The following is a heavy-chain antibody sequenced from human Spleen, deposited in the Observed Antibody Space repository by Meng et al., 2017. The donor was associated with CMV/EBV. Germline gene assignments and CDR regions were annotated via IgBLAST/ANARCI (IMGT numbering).Heavy chain of an antibody. CDR2: INPNDNTT. CDR1: ENSFSSYY. J-gene: IGHJ4*02. D-gene: IGHD6-6*01. Sequence: ASVKVSCKASENSFSSYYMHWVRQAPGQGLEWMGIINPNDNTTTYAQKFQGRVTMTRDTSTSTVYMELSSLRSEDTAVYYCARHIHSSSSGYEYWGQGTLVTVSS. V-gene: IGHV1-46*01. CDR3: ARHIHSSSSGYEY.